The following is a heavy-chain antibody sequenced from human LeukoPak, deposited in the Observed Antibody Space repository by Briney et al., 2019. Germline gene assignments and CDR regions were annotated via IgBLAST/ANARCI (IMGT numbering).Heavy chain of an antibody. CDR2: ISGSGVST. CDR1: GFTFSDYA. J-gene: IGHJ4*02. CDR3: AKGAVGVNSARAFDY. D-gene: IGHD1-26*01. V-gene: IGHV3-23*01. Sequence: PGASLRLSCAASGFTFSDYAMSWVRQAPGKGLEWVSAISGSGVSTYYADSVKGRLTITRDNSKNSLYLQMNSLRAEDTAVYHCAKGAVGVNSARAFDYWGQGTLVTVSS.